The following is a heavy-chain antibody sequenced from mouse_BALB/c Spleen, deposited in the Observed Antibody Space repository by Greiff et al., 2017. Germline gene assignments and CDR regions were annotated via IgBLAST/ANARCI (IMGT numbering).Heavy chain of an antibody. V-gene: IGHV14-3*02. Sequence: EVQLQQSGAELVKPGASVKLSCTASGFNIKDTYMHWVKQRPEQGLEWIGRIDPANGNTKYDPKFQGKATITADTSSNTAYLQLSSLTSEDTAVYYCAHYDYDDYWGQGTTLTVSS. D-gene: IGHD2-4*01. CDR2: IDPANGNT. J-gene: IGHJ2*01. CDR3: AHYDYDDY. CDR1: GFNIKDTY.